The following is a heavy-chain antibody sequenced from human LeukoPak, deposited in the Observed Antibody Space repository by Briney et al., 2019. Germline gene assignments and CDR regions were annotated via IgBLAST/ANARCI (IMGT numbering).Heavy chain of an antibody. V-gene: IGHV3-30*18. D-gene: IGHD3-10*01. CDR3: AKEIWFGEPRGSFDY. Sequence: GRSLRLSCAASGFTFSSYGMHWVRQAPGKGLEWVAVISYDGSNKYYADSVKGRFTISGDNSKNTLYLQMNSLRAEDTAVYYCAKEIWFGEPRGSFDYWGQGTLVTVSS. CDR1: GFTFSSYG. CDR2: ISYDGSNK. J-gene: IGHJ4*02.